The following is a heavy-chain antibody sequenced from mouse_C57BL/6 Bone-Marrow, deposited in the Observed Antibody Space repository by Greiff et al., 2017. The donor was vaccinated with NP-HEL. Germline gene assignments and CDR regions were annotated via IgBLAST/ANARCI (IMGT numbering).Heavy chain of an antibody. D-gene: IGHD1-1*01. CDR1: GYAFSSSW. CDR2: IYPGDGDT. CDR3: ARSYYYGSSYKDY. Sequence: LQQSGPELVKPGASVKISCKASGYAFSSSWMNWVKQRPGKGLEWIGRIYPGDGDTNYNGKFKGKATLTADKSSSTAYMQLSSLTSEDSAVYFCARSYYYGSSYKDYWGQGTTLTVSS. J-gene: IGHJ2*01. V-gene: IGHV1-82*01.